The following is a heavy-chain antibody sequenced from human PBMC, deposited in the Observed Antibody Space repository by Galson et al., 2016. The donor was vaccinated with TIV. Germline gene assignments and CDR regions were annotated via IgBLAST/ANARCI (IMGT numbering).Heavy chain of an antibody. D-gene: IGHD3-22*01. J-gene: IGHJ2*01. CDR1: GYILTNFW. Sequence: QSGAEVKKPGESLKISCQDSGYILTNFWIAWVRQMPGQGLEWMGIMKPGDSDTRYSPSFQGQVTISADKSIGTAYLQWSSLKASDTAMYYCARHASSAFSNWYFNLWGRGTLVTVSS. CDR3: ARHASSAFSNWYFNL. CDR2: MKPGDSDT. V-gene: IGHV5-51*01.